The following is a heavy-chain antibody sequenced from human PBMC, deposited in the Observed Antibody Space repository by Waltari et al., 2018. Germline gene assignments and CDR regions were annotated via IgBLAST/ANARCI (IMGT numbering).Heavy chain of an antibody. V-gene: IGHV3-48*04. Sequence: EVQLVESGGGLVQPGGSLRLSCAASGFTFSSYSMNWVRQAPGKGLEWVSYISSSSSTIYYADSVKGRFTISRDNAKNSLYLQMNSLRAEDTAVYYCARGRGVGVKGNYFDYWGQGTLVTVSS. CDR1: GFTFSSYS. J-gene: IGHJ4*02. D-gene: IGHD1-26*01. CDR3: ARGRGVGVKGNYFDY. CDR2: ISSSSSTI.